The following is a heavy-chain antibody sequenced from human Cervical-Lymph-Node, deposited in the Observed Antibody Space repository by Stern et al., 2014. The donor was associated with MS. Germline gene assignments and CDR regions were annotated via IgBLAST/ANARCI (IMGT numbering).Heavy chain of an antibody. Sequence: VQLVESGPGLLRPSETLSLTCTVSGASITSYYWSWIRQPPGKGLEWIGYIYYSGTTNYNASLKGRVAISIDTSKTQFSLRLSSVTAADTAVYYCARATALWGHGTLVTVSS. V-gene: IGHV4-59*01. J-gene: IGHJ4*01. CDR2: IYYSGTT. CDR1: GASITSYY. CDR3: ARATAL.